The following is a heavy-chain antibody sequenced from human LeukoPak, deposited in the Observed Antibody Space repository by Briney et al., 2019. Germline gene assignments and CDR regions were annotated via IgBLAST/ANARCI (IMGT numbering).Heavy chain of an antibody. V-gene: IGHV3-23*01. J-gene: IGHJ6*03. D-gene: IGHD3-16*01. Sequence: PLGGSLRLSCAASGFTFSSYGMSWVRQAPGKGLEWVSAISGSGGSTYYADSVKGRFTISRDSAKNSLYLQMNTLRVEDTAVYYCARSWGAAYYYYMDVWGKGTTVTVSS. CDR3: ARSWGAAYYYYMDV. CDR1: GFTFSSYG. CDR2: ISGSGGST.